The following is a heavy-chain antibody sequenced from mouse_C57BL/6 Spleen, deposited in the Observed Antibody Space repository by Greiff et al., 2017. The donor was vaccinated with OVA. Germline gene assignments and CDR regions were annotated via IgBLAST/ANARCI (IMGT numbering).Heavy chain of an antibody. V-gene: IGHV1-80*01. CDR2: IYPGDGDT. J-gene: IGHJ2*01. CDR3: ARERTLYFDY. Sequence: QVQLKESGAELVKPGASVKISCKASGYAFSSYWMNWVKQRPGKGLEWIGQIYPGDGDTNYNGKFKGKATLTADKSSSTAYMQLSSLTSEDSAVYFCARERTLYFDYWGQGTTLTVSS. CDR1: GYAFSSYW.